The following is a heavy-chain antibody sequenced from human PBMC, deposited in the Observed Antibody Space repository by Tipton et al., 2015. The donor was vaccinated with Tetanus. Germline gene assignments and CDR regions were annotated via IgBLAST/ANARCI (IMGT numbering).Heavy chain of an antibody. Sequence: GLVKPSETLSLACTVSGGSISGRSSYWGWIRQPPGKGLGWIATFYYGGSPYYTPSRRSRVTISVDTSKNQFSLKLSSMTAADTAVYYCARHGGLVGISFHYWGQGTLVTVSS. V-gene: IGHV4-39*01. D-gene: IGHD3-16*01. CDR1: GGSISGRSSY. CDR2: FYYGGSP. CDR3: ARHGGLVGISFHY. J-gene: IGHJ4*02.